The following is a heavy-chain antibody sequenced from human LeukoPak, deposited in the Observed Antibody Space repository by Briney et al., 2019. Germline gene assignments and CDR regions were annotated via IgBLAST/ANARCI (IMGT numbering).Heavy chain of an antibody. CDR1: GYTFTSYG. CDR3: ARDEATMVRYYYYGMDV. Sequence: ASVKVSCKASGYTFTSYGISWVRQAPGQGLEWMGWISAYNGNTNYAQKLQGRVTMTTDTSTSTAYMELRSLRSDDTAVYYCARDEATMVRYYYYGMDVWGQGTMVTVSS. D-gene: IGHD3-10*01. V-gene: IGHV1-18*01. CDR2: ISAYNGNT. J-gene: IGHJ6*02.